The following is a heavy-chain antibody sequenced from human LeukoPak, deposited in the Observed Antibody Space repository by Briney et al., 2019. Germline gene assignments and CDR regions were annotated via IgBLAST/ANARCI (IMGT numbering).Heavy chain of an antibody. CDR1: GFTFGSYA. J-gene: IGHJ4*02. D-gene: IGHD2-8*02. Sequence: GGSLRLSCAASGFTFGSYAMSWVRQAPGKGLEWVSAVSASGGDTYYADSVKGRFTVSKDNSKNTLYLQMDSLRVEDTAVYYCARYNTGRGDYWGQGTLVTVSS. CDR2: VSASGGDT. V-gene: IGHV3-23*01. CDR3: ARYNTGRGDY.